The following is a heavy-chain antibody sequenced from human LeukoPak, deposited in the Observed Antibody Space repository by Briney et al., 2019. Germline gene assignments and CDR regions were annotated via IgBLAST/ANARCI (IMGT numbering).Heavy chain of an antibody. J-gene: IGHJ6*02. Sequence: GGSPRLSCAASGFTVSSNYMSWVRQAPGKGLEWVANIKQDGSEKYYVDSVKGRFTISRDNAKNSLYLQMSNLRAEDTAVYFCARGGGLDVWGQGATVTVSS. CDR3: ARGGGLDV. D-gene: IGHD3-16*01. CDR2: IKQDGSEK. V-gene: IGHV3-7*03. CDR1: GFTVSSNY.